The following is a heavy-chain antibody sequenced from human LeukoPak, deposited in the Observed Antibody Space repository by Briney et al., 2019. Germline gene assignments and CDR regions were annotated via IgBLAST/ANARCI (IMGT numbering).Heavy chain of an antibody. CDR1: GGSISSSSYY. CDR3: ARQHGVRVLLWFGELSSDY. D-gene: IGHD3-10*01. J-gene: IGHJ4*02. Sequence: SESLSLTCTVSGGSISSSSYYWGWIRQPPGKGLEWIGSIYYTGSTYYNPSLKGRVTISVDTSKNQFSLKLSSVTAADTAVYYCARQHGVRVLLWFGELSSDYWGQGTLVTVSS. CDR2: IYYTGST. V-gene: IGHV4-39*01.